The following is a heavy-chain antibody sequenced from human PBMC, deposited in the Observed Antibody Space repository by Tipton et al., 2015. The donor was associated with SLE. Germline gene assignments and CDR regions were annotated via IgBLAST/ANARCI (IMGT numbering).Heavy chain of an antibody. CDR1: GYTFTGYY. CDR3: VRSLTGIQLWSSAVC. V-gene: IGHV1-2*02. J-gene: IGHJ4*01. CDR2: INPNSGGT. Sequence: QSGAEVKKPGASVKVSCKASGYTFTGYYMHWERQAPGQGLEWMGWINPNSGGTNYAQKFQGRVTMTRDTSISTAYMELSTLRSYDTALYYCVRSLTGIQLWSSAVCWGHVALVFVAS. D-gene: IGHD5-18*01.